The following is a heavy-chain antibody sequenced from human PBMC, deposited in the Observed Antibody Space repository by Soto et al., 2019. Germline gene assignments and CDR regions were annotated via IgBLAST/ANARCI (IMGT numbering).Heavy chain of an antibody. D-gene: IGHD2-21*01. CDR3: AIVFVVKSFDY. V-gene: IGHV1-18*01. CDR2: ISACSGNT. J-gene: IGHJ4*02. Sequence: ASVKVSCKASGYTFTSYGISWVRQATGQGLEWMGWISACSGNTSYAQKLQGRVTMTTDTSTSTVYMELSSLRSDDTAVYYCAIVFVVKSFDYWGQGTLVTVSS. CDR1: GYTFTSYG.